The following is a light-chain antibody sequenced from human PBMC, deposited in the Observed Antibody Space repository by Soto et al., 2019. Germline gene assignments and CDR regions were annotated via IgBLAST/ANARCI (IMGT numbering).Light chain of an antibody. CDR2: VNSDGNH. CDR3: QTWGTGIRV. CDR1: SGHSSYA. J-gene: IGLJ1*01. Sequence: QAVVTQSPSASASLGASVKLTCTLNSGHSSYAIAWHQQQPEKGPRYLMKVNSDGNHSKGDGIPDRFSGSSSGTERYLTISSLQSEDEADYYCQTWGTGIRVFGTGTKLTVL. V-gene: IGLV4-69*02.